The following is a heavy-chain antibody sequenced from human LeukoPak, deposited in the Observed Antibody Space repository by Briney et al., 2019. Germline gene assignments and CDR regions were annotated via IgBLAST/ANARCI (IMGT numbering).Heavy chain of an antibody. D-gene: IGHD1-26*01. Sequence: ASVKVSCKASGYTFTSYGISWVRQAPGQGLEWMGRINPNSGGTNYAQKFQGRVTMTRDTSISTAYMELSRLRSDDTAVYYCARDKSGSYYYSWGQGTLVTVSS. CDR2: INPNSGGT. V-gene: IGHV1-2*06. CDR3: ARDKSGSYYYS. CDR1: GYTFTSYG. J-gene: IGHJ4*02.